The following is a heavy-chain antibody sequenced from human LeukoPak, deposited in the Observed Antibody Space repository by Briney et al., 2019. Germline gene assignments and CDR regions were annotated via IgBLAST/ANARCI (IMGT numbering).Heavy chain of an antibody. J-gene: IGHJ3*02. CDR3: AKTAAYYYDSSGSDAFDI. Sequence: SQTLSLTCTVSGGSISSGGYYWSWIRQHPGKGLEWIGYIYYSGSTYYNPSLKSRVTISVDTSKNQFSLKLSSVTAADTAVYYCAKTAAYYYDSSGSDAFDIWGQGTMVTVSS. D-gene: IGHD3-22*01. CDR2: IYYSGST. CDR1: GGSISSGGYY. V-gene: IGHV4-31*03.